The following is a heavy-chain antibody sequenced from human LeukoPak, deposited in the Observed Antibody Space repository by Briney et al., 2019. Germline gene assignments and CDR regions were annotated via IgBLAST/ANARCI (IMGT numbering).Heavy chain of an antibody. CDR2: IIPIFGTA. Sequence: SVKVSCKASGGTFSSYAISWVRQAPGQGLERMGGIIPIFGTANYAQKFQGRVTITADESTSTAYMELSSLRSEDTAVYYCATKGDYGDYSWYFDYWGQGTLVTVSS. CDR1: GGTFSSYA. V-gene: IGHV1-69*01. J-gene: IGHJ4*02. CDR3: ATKGDYGDYSWYFDY. D-gene: IGHD4-17*01.